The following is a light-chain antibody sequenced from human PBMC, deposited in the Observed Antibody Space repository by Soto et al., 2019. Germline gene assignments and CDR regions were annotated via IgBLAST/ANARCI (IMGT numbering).Light chain of an antibody. Sequence: QSVLTQPPSVSGAPGQRVTISCTGSSSNIGAGYDVHWYQQLPGTAPKLLIYGNSNRPSGVPDRFSGSKSGTSASLAITGLQAEGEAAYYCQCYDSSLSGWVFGGGTKLTVL. V-gene: IGLV1-40*01. CDR2: GNS. CDR3: QCYDSSLSGWV. J-gene: IGLJ3*02. CDR1: SSNIGAGYD.